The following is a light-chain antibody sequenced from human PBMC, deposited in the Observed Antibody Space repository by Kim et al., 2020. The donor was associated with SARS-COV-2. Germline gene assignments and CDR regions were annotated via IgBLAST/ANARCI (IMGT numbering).Light chain of an antibody. J-gene: IGKJ4*01. CDR1: QDSNNY. V-gene: IGKV1-33*01. CDR2: GAS. Sequence: LSASVGDRFTITCQASQDSNNYLNWYQHKPGKAPKLLIYGASTLETGVPSRFSGSGSGTHFMLTISSMQPEDIATYYCHQYDDFTFGGGTKVDIK. CDR3: HQYDDFT.